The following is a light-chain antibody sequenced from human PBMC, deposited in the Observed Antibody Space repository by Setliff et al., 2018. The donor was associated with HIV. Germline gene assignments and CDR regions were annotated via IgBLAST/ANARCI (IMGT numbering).Light chain of an antibody. Sequence: QSALTQPASVSGSPGQSITISCTGTSSDIGGYNFVSWYQQHPGKAPKLMIYDVNDRPSGVSNRFSGSKSGNTASLTISGLQAEDEADYYCSSYTTTRTRAFGGWTKVTVL. J-gene: IGLJ3*02. CDR2: DVN. V-gene: IGLV2-14*01. CDR3: SSYTTTRTRA. CDR1: SSDIGGYNF.